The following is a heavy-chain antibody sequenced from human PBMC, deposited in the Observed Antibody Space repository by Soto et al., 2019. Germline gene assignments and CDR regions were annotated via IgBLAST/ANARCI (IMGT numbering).Heavy chain of an antibody. V-gene: IGHV1-18*01. CDR2: ISAYNGNT. D-gene: IGHD2-15*01. CDR1: GYTLTSYG. CDR3: AHGNCSGGTCNHHPNLYYFYYGLDV. Sequence: PSVQVACKASGYTLTSYGISWVRQAPGQGLEWMGWISAYNGNTNYAQKLQGRVTMTTDTSTSTAYMELNSLRSEDAAVYFCAHGNCSGGTCNHHPNLYYFYYGLDVWGQGTTVTVSS. J-gene: IGHJ6*02.